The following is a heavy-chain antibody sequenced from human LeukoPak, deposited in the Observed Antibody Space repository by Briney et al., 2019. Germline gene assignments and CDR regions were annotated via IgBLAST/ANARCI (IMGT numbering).Heavy chain of an antibody. Sequence: KPSETLSLTCTVSGGSISSYYWSWIRQPPGKGLEWIGYIYYSGSTNYNPSLKSRVTISVDTSKNQLSLKLSSVTAADTAVYYCARGATVTTSYYYYYYMDVWGKGTTVTVSS. J-gene: IGHJ6*03. CDR2: IYYSGST. CDR3: ARGATVTTSYYYYYYMDV. CDR1: GGSISSYY. V-gene: IGHV4-59*01. D-gene: IGHD4-17*01.